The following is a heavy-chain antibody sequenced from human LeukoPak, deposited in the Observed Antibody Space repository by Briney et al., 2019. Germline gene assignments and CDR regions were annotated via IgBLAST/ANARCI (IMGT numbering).Heavy chain of an antibody. CDR3: ARGFPRYCSSTSCYSFGAFDI. V-gene: IGHV4-34*01. D-gene: IGHD2-2*01. CDR1: GGSYSGYY. CDR2: INHSGST. J-gene: IGHJ3*02. Sequence: SETLSLTCAVYGGSYSGYYWSWIRQPPGKGLEWIGEINHSGSTNYNPSLNSRVTISVDTSKNQFSLKLSSVTAADTAVYYCARGFPRYCSSTSCYSFGAFDIWGQGTMVTVSS.